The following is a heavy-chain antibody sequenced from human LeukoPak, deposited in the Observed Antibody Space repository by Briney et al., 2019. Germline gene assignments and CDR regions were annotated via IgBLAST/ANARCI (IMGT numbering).Heavy chain of an antibody. Sequence: GSLRLSCAASGLTFSNAWMSWVRQAPGKGLEWVTFIQYDGSKKYYADSVKGRFTISRDNSKNTLYLEMNSLRAEDTAVYYCAKDIGSYYDYWGQGILVTVSS. V-gene: IGHV3-30*02. CDR3: AKDIGSYYDY. CDR1: GLTFSNAW. J-gene: IGHJ4*02. D-gene: IGHD3-10*01. CDR2: IQYDGSKK.